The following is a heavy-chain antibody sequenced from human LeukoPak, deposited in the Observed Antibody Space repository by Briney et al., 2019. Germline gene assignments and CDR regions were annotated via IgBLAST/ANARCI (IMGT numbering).Heavy chain of an antibody. V-gene: IGHV1-69*13. CDR1: GYTFTSYG. J-gene: IGHJ4*02. Sequence: GASVKVSCKTSGYTFTSYGVSWVRQAPGRGLEWMGGIIPIFGTANYAQKFQGRVTITADESTSTAYMELSSLRSEDTAVYYCARDCGSTSCPFDYWGQGTLVTVSS. CDR2: IIPIFGTA. D-gene: IGHD2-2*01. CDR3: ARDCGSTSCPFDY.